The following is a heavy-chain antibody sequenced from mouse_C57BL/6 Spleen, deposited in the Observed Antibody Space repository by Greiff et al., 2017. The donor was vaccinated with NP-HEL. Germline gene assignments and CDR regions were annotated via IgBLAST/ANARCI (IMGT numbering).Heavy chain of an antibody. J-gene: IGHJ2*01. CDR3: ASDGSGNYDY. V-gene: IGHV1-80*01. D-gene: IGHD2-1*01. Sequence: QVQLQQSGAELVKPGASVKISCKASGYAFSSYWMNWVKQRPGKGLEWIGQIYPGDGDTNYNGKFKGKATLTADKSSSTAYMQRSSLTSEDSAVYFCASDGSGNYDYWGQGTTLTVAS. CDR2: IYPGDGDT. CDR1: GYAFSSYW.